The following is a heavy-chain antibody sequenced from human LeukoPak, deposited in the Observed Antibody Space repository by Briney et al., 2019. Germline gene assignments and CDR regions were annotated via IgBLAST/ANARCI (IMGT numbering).Heavy chain of an antibody. CDR1: GFTFSSYG. D-gene: IGHD3-16*02. CDR3: ARDWVITFGGVIGRFDP. J-gene: IGHJ5*02. CDR2: ISYDGSNK. V-gene: IGHV3-30*03. Sequence: GGSLRLSCAASGFTFSSYGMHWVRQAPGKGLEWVAVISYDGSNKYYADSVKGRFTISRDNSKNTLYLQMNSLRAEDTAVYYCARDWVITFGGVIGRFDPWGQGTLVTVSS.